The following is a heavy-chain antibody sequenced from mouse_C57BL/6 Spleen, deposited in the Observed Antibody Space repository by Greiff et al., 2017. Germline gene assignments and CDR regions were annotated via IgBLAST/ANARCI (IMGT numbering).Heavy chain of an antibody. Sequence: EVQLQQSGPVLVKPGASVKMSCKASGYTFTDYYMNWVKQSHGKSLEWIGVINPYNGGTSYNQKFKGKATLTVDKSSSTAYMELNSLTSEDSAVYYCASEGYYYGSGDFDVWGAGTTVTVSS. D-gene: IGHD1-1*01. CDR2: INPYNGGT. V-gene: IGHV1-19*01. CDR1: GYTFTDYY. J-gene: IGHJ1*01. CDR3: ASEGYYYGSGDFDV.